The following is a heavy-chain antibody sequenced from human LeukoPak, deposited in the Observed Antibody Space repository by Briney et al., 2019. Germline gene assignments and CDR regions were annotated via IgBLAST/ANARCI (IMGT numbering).Heavy chain of an antibody. V-gene: IGHV3-48*03. CDR3: AKDYRDIYYYYTDV. Sequence: PGGSLRLSCAASGFTFSSYEMNWVCQAPGKGLEWVSYISSSGSTIYYADSVKGRFTISRDNAKNSLYLQMNSLRAEDTAVYYCAKDYRDIYYYYTDVWGKGTTVTVSS. D-gene: IGHD1-14*01. CDR1: GFTFSSYE. CDR2: ISSSGSTI. J-gene: IGHJ6*03.